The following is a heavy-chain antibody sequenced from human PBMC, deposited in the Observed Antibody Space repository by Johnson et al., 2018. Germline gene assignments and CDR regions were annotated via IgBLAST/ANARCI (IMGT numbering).Heavy chain of an antibody. D-gene: IGHD3-22*01. Sequence: QVQLVESGGGVVQPGRSLRLSCAASGFTFSSYGMHWVRQAPGKGLEWVAVIWYDGSNKYYADSVKGRFTISRDNSKNSLYLQMNSLRAEDTALYYCAKDGDSNGFLLVQHWGQGTLVTVSS. CDR1: GFTFSSYG. J-gene: IGHJ1*01. CDR2: IWYDGSNK. V-gene: IGHV3-33*06. CDR3: AKDGDSNGFLLVQH.